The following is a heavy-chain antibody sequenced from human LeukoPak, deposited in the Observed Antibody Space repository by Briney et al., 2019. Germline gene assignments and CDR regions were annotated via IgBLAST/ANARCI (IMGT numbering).Heavy chain of an antibody. CDR2: ISAYNGNT. V-gene: IGHV1-18*04. CDR3: AREPYCSSTSCPPADY. J-gene: IGHJ4*02. CDR1: GYTFTSYG. Sequence: ASVKVSCKASGYTFTSYGISWVRQAPGQGIEWMGWISAYNGNTNYAQKLQGRVIMTTDTSTSTAYMELRSLRSDDTAVYYCAREPYCSSTSCPPADYWGQGTLVTVSS. D-gene: IGHD2-2*01.